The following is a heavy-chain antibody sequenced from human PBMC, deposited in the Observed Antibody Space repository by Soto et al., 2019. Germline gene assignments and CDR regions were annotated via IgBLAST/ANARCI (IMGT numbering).Heavy chain of an antibody. CDR2: INPKSDDT. CDR3: ARKHSLDYIRWGLDP. V-gene: IGHV1-2*02. J-gene: IGHJ5*02. CDR1: GYPFSDNQ. D-gene: IGHD4-4*01. Sequence: QVQLVQSGSEVKKPGASVKVFCKASGYPFSDNQIHWLRRAPGQGLEWMGRINPKSDDTNYAQKFQGRVTMTRDTSIDTAYLELTGLASDDTATYYCARKHSLDYIRWGLDPWGQGTLVTVSS.